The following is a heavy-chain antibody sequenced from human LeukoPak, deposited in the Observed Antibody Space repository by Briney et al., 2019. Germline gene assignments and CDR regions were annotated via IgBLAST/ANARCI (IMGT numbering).Heavy chain of an antibody. Sequence: SSETLSLTCTVSGGSISSSSYYWGWIRQPPGKGLEWIGSIYYSGSTYYNPSLKSRVTISVDTSKNQFSLKLSSVTAADTAVYYCARGRGAAGYWGQGTLVTVSS. CDR1: GGSISSSSYY. V-gene: IGHV4-39*01. CDR3: ARGRGAAGY. CDR2: IYYSGST. D-gene: IGHD6-13*01. J-gene: IGHJ4*02.